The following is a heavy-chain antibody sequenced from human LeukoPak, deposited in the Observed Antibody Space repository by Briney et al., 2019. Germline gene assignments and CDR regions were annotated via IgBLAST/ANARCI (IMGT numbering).Heavy chain of an antibody. D-gene: IGHD1-1*01. CDR2: INWNGGST. Sequence: GGSLRLSCAASGFTFDDYGMSWVRQAPGKGLEWVSGINWNGGSTGYADSVKGRFTISRDNAKNSLYLQMNSLRAEDTALYYCARETESSWKLEPTGIGAFGIWGQGTMVTVSS. J-gene: IGHJ3*02. V-gene: IGHV3-20*04. CDR3: ARETESSWKLEPTGIGAFGI. CDR1: GFTFDDYG.